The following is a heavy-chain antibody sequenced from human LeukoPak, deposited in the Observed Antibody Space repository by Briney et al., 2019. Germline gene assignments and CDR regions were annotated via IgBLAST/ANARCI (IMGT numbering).Heavy chain of an antibody. V-gene: IGHV3-21*01. CDR3: VRLRRNTDSSGYYYYYDY. J-gene: IGHJ4*02. CDR1: QFSFSSYS. CDR2: INKGATHM. Sequence: GGSLRLSCEASQFSFSSYSFNWVRQAPGRGLEWVSSINKGATHMYYADSMKGRFTVSRDDAKNSLYLQMNSLRAEDTAVYYCVRLRRNTDSSGYYYYYDYWGRGTLVTVSS. D-gene: IGHD3-22*01.